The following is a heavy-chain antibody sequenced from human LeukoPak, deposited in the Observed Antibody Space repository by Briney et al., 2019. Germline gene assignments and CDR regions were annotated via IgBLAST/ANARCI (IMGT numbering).Heavy chain of an antibody. J-gene: IGHJ5*02. CDR3: ARDRPNYHESNGHYYQRDGDH. V-gene: IGHV3-23*01. CDR1: GFTFNIYT. D-gene: IGHD3-22*01. Sequence: GGSLRLSCAASGFTFNIYTMSWVRLAPGKGLQWVASMCGSAGGTFYVDSVKGRFTISRDNSENILYLQINDLRAEDTTIYYCARDRPNYHESNGHYYQRDGDHWGQGTLVTVSS. CDR2: MCGSAGGT.